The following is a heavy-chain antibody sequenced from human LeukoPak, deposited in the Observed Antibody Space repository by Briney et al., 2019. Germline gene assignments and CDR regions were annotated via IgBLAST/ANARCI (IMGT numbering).Heavy chain of an antibody. CDR1: GFTFSTNW. CDR2: ISGSGGST. D-gene: IGHD6-13*01. CDR3: AKDIISSWYETTDY. V-gene: IGHV3-23*01. J-gene: IGHJ4*02. Sequence: GGSLRLSCAASGFTFSTNWMHWVRQAPGKGLEWVSAISGSGGSTYYADSVKGRFTISRDNSKNTLYLQMNSLRAEDTAVYYCAKDIISSWYETTDYWGQGTLVTVSS.